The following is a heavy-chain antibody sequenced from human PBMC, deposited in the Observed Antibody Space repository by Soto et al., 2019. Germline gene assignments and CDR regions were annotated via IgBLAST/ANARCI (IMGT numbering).Heavy chain of an antibody. CDR3: ARVPQQPHGRLRRYYYMDV. J-gene: IGHJ6*03. CDR1: GGSFSGYY. V-gene: IGHV4-34*01. Sequence: SETLSLTCAVYGGSFSGYYWSWIRQPPGKGLEWIGEINHSGSTNYNPSLKSRVTISVDTSKNQFSLKLSSVTAADTAVYYCARVPQQPHGRLRRYYYMDVWGKGTTVTVSS. CDR2: INHSGST. D-gene: IGHD4-17*01.